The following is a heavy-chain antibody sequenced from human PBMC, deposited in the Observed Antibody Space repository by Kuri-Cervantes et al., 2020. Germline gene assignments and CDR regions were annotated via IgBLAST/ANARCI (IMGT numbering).Heavy chain of an antibody. J-gene: IGHJ6*02. V-gene: IGHV4-30-2*05. CDR1: GGSISSGGYS. CDR2: IYYSGST. CDR3: ARGPLISYYYYYGMDV. Sequence: SETLSLTCAVSGGSISSGGYSWSWIRQPPGKGLEWIGYIYYSGSTYYNPSLKSRVTISVDTSKNQFSLKLSSVTAADTAVYYCARGPLISYYYYYGMDVWGQGTTVTVSS.